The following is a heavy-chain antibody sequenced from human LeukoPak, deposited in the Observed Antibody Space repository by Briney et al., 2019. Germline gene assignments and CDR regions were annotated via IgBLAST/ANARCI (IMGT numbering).Heavy chain of an antibody. CDR1: GFTFTSYD. D-gene: IGHD3-10*02. Sequence: PGGSLRLSCVTSGFTFTSYDFNWVRQAPGKGLEWVSYISNGGGTIYYADSVKGRFTISRDNAKNSVFLQMNTLRAEDTAVYYCARDSYMFGSDYWGQGTLVSVFS. CDR2: ISNGGGTI. CDR3: ARDSYMFGSDY. J-gene: IGHJ4*02. V-gene: IGHV3-48*03.